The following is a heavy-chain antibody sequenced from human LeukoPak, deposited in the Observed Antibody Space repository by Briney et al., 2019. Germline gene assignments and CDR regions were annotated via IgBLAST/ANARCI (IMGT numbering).Heavy chain of an antibody. CDR3: ARDGAGESGTIGDY. CDR2: IWYDGSNK. V-gene: IGHV3-33*01. Sequence: GGSLRLSCAASGFTFSSYGTHWVRQAPGKGLEWVAVIWYDGSNKYYADSVKGRFTISRDNSKNTLYLQMNSLRAEDTAVYYCARDGAGESGTIGDYWGQGTLVTVSS. J-gene: IGHJ4*02. D-gene: IGHD1-26*01. CDR1: GFTFSSYG.